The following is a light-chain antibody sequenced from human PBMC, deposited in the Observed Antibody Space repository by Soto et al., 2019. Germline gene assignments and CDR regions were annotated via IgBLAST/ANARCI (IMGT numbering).Light chain of an antibody. CDR1: QPIFTS. CDR2: DAS. CDR3: QQYKSYSAHGLT. V-gene: IGKV1-5*01. Sequence: DIQMAQSPSALFASIGDRVSVTCRASQPIFTSLAWYQQKPGKAPKLLIYDASVLQTGVPSRFSGFSSGTDFTLTISGLQPDDFATYFCQQYKSYSAHGLTFGWGTKLGIK. J-gene: IGKJ4*01.